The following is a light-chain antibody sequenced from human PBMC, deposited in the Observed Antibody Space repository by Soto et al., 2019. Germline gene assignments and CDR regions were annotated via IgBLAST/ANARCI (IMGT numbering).Light chain of an antibody. Sequence: DIVMTQSPLSLPVTPGEPASISCRSSQSLLHSNGYNYLDWYLQKPGQSPQLLIYSGSNRASGVPDRFSGSGSGTDFTLKISRVEAEDVGVYYCMQALQTPMYTFGLGTMLEIK. CDR1: QSLLHSNGYNY. CDR2: SGS. V-gene: IGKV2-28*01. J-gene: IGKJ2*01. CDR3: MQALQTPMYT.